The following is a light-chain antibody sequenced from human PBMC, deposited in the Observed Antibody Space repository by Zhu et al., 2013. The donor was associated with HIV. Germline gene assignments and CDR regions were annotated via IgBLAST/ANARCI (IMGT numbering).Light chain of an antibody. Sequence: DIVLTQSPGTLSLSPGDTATLSCRASQFVGSSTFLAWYQQKRGQAPRLLIYDASSRATGIPDRFRGSGSGTDFTLTISSLQAEDVAVYYCQQYYSVPQTFGQGTKVETK. V-gene: IGKV3D-7*01. CDR2: DAS. J-gene: IGKJ1*01. CDR1: QFVGSSTF. CDR3: QQYYSVPQT.